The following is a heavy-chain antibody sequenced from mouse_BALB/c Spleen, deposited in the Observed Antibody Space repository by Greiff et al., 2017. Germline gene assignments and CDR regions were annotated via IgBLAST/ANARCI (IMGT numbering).Heavy chain of an antibody. CDR1: GYTFTDYA. V-gene: IGHV1S137*01. CDR3: ATCGNYEGYYFDY. CDR2: ISTYYGDA. J-gene: IGHJ2*01. Sequence: VQLQQSGAELVRPGVSVKISCKGSGYTFTDYAMHWVKQSHAKSLEWIGVISTYYGDASYNQKFKGKATMTVDKSSSTAYMELARLTSEDSAIYYCATCGNYEGYYFDYWGQGTTLTVSS. D-gene: IGHD2-1*01.